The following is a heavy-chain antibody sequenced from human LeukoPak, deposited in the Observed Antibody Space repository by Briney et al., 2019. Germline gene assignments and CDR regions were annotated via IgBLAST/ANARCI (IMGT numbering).Heavy chain of an antibody. J-gene: IGHJ4*02. CDR2: ISGSGGGT. V-gene: IGHV3-23*01. CDR1: GITLSNYG. CDR3: AKRGVVIRVILVGFHKEAYYFDS. Sequence: GGSLRLSCAASGITLSNYGMSWVRKAPGKGLEWVAVISGSGGGTNYADSVKGRFTISRDNPKNTLYLQMNSLRAEDTAVYFCAKRGVVIRVILVGFHKEAYYFDSWGQGALVTVSS. D-gene: IGHD3-22*01.